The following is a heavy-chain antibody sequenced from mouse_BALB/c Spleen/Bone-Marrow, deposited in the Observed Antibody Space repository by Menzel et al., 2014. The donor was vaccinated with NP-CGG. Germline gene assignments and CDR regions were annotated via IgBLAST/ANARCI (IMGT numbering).Heavy chain of an antibody. J-gene: IGHJ1*01. V-gene: IGHV3-6*02. Sequence: EVKLMESGPGLVKPSQSLSLTCSVTGYSITSGYYWNWFRQFPGNKLEWMGYISYDGNNNYDPSLKNRISITRDTSENQFFLNLNSMTTEDTATYYCARRYVWGAGTTVTVSS. CDR1: GYSITSGYY. CDR2: ISYDGNN. CDR3: ARRYV.